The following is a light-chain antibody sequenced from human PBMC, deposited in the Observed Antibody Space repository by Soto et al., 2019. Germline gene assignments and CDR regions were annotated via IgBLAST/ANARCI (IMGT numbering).Light chain of an antibody. CDR3: QKYNSAPLT. CDR2: AAS. J-gene: IGKJ3*01. CDR1: QSVSNY. V-gene: IGKV1-27*01. Sequence: TQSPATLSLSPGERATLSCRASQSVSNYLAWYQQKPGKVPKLLIYAASTLQSGVPSRFSGSGSGTDFTLTISSLQPEDVATYYCQKYNSAPLTFGPGSKVDIK.